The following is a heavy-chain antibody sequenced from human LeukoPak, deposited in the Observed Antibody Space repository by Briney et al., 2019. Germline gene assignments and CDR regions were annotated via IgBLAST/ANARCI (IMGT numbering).Heavy chain of an antibody. Sequence: TPSETLSLTCIVSDVSISSSNYYWGWIRQPPGKGLEWIGSIYYSGSTYYNPSLKSRVTISVDTSKNQFSLKLSSVTAADTAVYYCASYPLPEDSSGYYPDYWGQGTLVTVSS. V-gene: IGHV4-39*07. D-gene: IGHD3-22*01. CDR2: IYYSGST. CDR3: ASYPLPEDSSGYYPDY. J-gene: IGHJ4*02. CDR1: DVSISSSNYY.